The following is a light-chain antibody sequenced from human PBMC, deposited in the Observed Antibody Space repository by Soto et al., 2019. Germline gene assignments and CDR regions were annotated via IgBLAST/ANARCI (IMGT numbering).Light chain of an antibody. CDR2: EIS. J-gene: IGLJ2*01. Sequence: QSALTQPPSASGSPGQSVTISCTGTSSDVGGYNSVSWYQHHPGKAPKLMIYEISKRPSGVPERFSGSKSGNTASLTVAGLHAEDEADYYCSSYAGSNNVGFGGGTKLTVL. V-gene: IGLV2-8*01. CDR1: SSDVGGYNS. CDR3: SSYAGSNNVG.